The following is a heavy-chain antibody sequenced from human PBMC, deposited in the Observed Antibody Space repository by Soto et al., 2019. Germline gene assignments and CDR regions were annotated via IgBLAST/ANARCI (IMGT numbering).Heavy chain of an antibody. J-gene: IGHJ6*03. CDR1: GFTFSSYS. D-gene: IGHD3-9*01. CDR2: ISSSSSYI. Sequence: GGSLRLSCAASGFTFSSYSMNWVRQAPGKGLEWVSSISSSSSYIYYADSVKGRFTISRDNAKNSLYLQMNSLRAEDTAVYYCARGSYDILTGYYYYYYYYMDVWGKGTTVTVSS. CDR3: ARGSYDILTGYYYYYYYYMDV. V-gene: IGHV3-21*01.